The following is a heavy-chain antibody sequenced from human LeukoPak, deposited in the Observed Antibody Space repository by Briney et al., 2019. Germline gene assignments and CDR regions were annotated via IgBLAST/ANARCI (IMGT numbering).Heavy chain of an antibody. J-gene: IGHJ4*02. CDR3: ARGFYEFEDSGYYFDF. CDR2: IYRGGNT. D-gene: IGHD3-22*01. V-gene: IGHV3-66*02. Sequence: GGSLRLSCAASGFIVSSNYMNWVRQGPGKGLEWVSVIYRGGNTFYTDSVRGRFTISRDNSKNNLYLQMNSLRPEDTAVYYCARGFYEFEDSGYYFDFWGQGTLVTVSS. CDR1: GFIVSSNY.